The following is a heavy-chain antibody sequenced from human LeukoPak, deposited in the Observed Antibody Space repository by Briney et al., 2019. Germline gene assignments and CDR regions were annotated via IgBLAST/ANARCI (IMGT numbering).Heavy chain of an antibody. D-gene: IGHD7-27*01. J-gene: IGHJ4*02. CDR3: ARDRSWGSQCYFDY. CDR2: IWYDGSNK. CDR1: GFHFSTYG. Sequence: GRSLRLSCAASGFHFSTYGMHWVRQAPGKGLEWVGVIWYDGSNKIYAEPVKGRFTISRDNSKNTLYLQMNSLRAEDTAVYYCARDRSWGSQCYFDYWGQGTLVTVSS. V-gene: IGHV3-33*01.